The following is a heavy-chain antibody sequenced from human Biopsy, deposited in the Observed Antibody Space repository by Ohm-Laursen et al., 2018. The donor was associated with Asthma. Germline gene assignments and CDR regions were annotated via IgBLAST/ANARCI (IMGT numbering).Heavy chain of an antibody. V-gene: IGHV1-18*01. CDR2: ISVYNGNT. CDR1: GYTFNSAG. D-gene: IGHD3-10*01. J-gene: IGHJ6*02. CDR3: ARAVDYSHYYGIDV. Sequence: SVKVSCKTSGYTFNSAGITWVRQAPVQGLEWMGCISVYNGNTKVAQKLQDRVTMITDTFTSTAYMELRSLRSDDTAVYFCARAVDYSHYYGIDVWSQGTTVTVS.